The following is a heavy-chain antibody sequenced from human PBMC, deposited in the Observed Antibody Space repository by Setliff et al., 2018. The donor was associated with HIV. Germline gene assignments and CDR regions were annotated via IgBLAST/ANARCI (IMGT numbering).Heavy chain of an antibody. D-gene: IGHD3-3*01. CDR3: ATTTIFEVPRYYYYYMDV. Sequence: SETLSLTCTVSGGSISSYYWSWIRQPPGKGLEWIGYIYRTGSTKYNPSLKSRVTISVDTSKNQFSLKLSSVTAADTAVCYCATTTIFEVPRYYYYYMDVWGKGTTVTVS. CDR2: IYRTGST. J-gene: IGHJ6*03. CDR1: GGSISSYY. V-gene: IGHV4-59*08.